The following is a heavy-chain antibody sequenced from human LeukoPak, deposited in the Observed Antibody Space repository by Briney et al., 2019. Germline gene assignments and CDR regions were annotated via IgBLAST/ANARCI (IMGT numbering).Heavy chain of an antibody. CDR1: GYTLTELS. CDR3: ARVKGYDFWSGYYSYYYYGMDV. D-gene: IGHD3-3*01. Sequence: ASVKVSCKVSGYTLTELSMHWVRQAPGKGLEWMGGFDPEDGETIYAQKFQGRVTVTRNTSISTAHMELSSLRSEDTAVYYCARVKGYDFWSGYYSYYYYGMDVWGQGTTVTVSS. CDR2: FDPEDGET. V-gene: IGHV1-24*01. J-gene: IGHJ6*02.